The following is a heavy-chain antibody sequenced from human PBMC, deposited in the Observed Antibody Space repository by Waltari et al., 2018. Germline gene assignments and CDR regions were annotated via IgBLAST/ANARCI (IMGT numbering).Heavy chain of an antibody. V-gene: IGHV3-30*01. CDR1: GFTFSSYA. D-gene: IGHD2-2*01. CDR2: ISYDGSNK. Sequence: QVQLVESGGGVVQPGRSLRLSCAASGFTFSSYAMHWVRQAPGKGLEWVAVISYDGSNKYYADSGKGRFTISRDNSKNTLYLQMNSLRAEDTAVYYCARDRRYCSSTSCYLFDYWGQGTLVTVSS. CDR3: ARDRRYCSSTSCYLFDY. J-gene: IGHJ4*02.